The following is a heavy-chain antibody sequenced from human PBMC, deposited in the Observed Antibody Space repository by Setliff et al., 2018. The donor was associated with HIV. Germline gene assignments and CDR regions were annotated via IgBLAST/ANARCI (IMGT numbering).Heavy chain of an antibody. Sequence: LSLTCSVSGGSLSNYCWNWIRQSPGKGLEWIGYIFASETTNYNPYYNPSLQSRVTLSIDTSEMHFSLHLTSVTAADTAVYYCATLDPSGGNFLAYWGQGTLVTVSS. CDR2: IFASETT. V-gene: IGHV4-4*09. D-gene: IGHD2-21*02. J-gene: IGHJ4*02. CDR1: GGSLSNYC. CDR3: ATLDPSGGNFLAY.